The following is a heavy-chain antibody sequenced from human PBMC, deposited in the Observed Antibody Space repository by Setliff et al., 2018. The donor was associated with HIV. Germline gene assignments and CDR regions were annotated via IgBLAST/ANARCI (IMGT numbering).Heavy chain of an antibody. J-gene: IGHJ5*02. D-gene: IGHD6-13*01. Sequence: PSETPSLTCSVSGGYLDSYSWSWIRQPAGKGLEWIGQVYSSGFTDYNPSLKSRVTLSADPSKTEVSLKMSSVTAADTAVYYCARGRAGTGLDPWGQGTLVTVSS. CDR3: ARGRAGTGLDP. CDR2: VYSSGFT. CDR1: GGYLDSYS. V-gene: IGHV4-4*07.